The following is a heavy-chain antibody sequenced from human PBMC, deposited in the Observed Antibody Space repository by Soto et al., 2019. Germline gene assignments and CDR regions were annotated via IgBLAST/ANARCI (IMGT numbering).Heavy chain of an antibody. CDR1: GFTFRSYV. J-gene: IGHJ4*02. D-gene: IGHD3-16*01. CDR2: TSYDGSNN. CDR3: ARWGTTGGLDV. Sequence: QVQLVESGGGVVQPGTSLRLSCVGSGFTFRSYVIHWVRQAPGKGLEWVALTSYDGSNNFYGDSVKGSFTISRHNSRNTVELQMDSLRFEDTALYSCARWGTTGGLDVWGQGTLVSVSS. V-gene: IGHV3-33*05.